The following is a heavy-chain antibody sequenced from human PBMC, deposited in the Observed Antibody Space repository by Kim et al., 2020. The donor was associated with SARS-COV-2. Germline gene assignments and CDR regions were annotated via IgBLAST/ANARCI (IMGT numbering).Heavy chain of an antibody. CDR3: ARGPVDTAMGELSY. D-gene: IGHD5-18*01. CDR2: IIPIFGTA. Sequence: SVKVSCKASGGTFSSYAISWVRQAPGQGLEWMGGIIPIFGTANYAQKFQGRVTITADESTSTAYMELSSLRSEDTAVYYCARGPVDTAMGELSYWGQGTLVTVSS. CDR1: GGTFSSYA. V-gene: IGHV1-69*13. J-gene: IGHJ4*02.